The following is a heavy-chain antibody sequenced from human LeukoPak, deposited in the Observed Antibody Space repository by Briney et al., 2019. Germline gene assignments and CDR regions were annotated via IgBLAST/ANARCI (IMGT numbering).Heavy chain of an antibody. V-gene: IGHV5-51*01. CDR2: IYPGDSDT. D-gene: IGHD3-22*01. CDR1: GYSFTSYW. J-gene: IGHJ5*02. CDR3: ARQPSDSREKNWFDP. Sequence: GESLKISCKGSGYSFTSYWIGWVRQMPGKGLEWMGIIYPGDSDTRYSPSFQGQVTISADKSISTAYLQWSSLKASDTAMYYCARQPSDSREKNWFDPWGQGTLVTISS.